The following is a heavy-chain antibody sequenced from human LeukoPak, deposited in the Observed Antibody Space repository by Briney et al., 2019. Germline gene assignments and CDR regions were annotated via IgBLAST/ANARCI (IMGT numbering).Heavy chain of an antibody. CDR3: ARVARRDFWSGYYTRRNWYFDL. Sequence: SETLSLTCTVFGGSISSYYWSWIRQPPGKGLEWIGYIYYSGSTNYNPSLKSRVTISVDTSKNQFSLKLSSVTAADTAVYYCARVARRDFWSGYYTRRNWYFDLWGRGTLVTVSS. J-gene: IGHJ2*01. V-gene: IGHV4-59*01. CDR1: GGSISSYY. CDR2: IYYSGST. D-gene: IGHD3-3*01.